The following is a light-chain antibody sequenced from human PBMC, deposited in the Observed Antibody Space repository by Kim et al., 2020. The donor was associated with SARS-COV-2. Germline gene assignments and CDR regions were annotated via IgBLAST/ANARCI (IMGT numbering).Light chain of an antibody. CDR2: GKY. J-gene: IGLJ3*02. CDR3: NSRDSSGDHVV. V-gene: IGLV3-19*01. Sequence: ALVHTARVTCKGDSLRNYYATWYQQRPGQAPVLVLYGKYNRPSGIPDRFSGSASGNTASLTITGAQAEDEADYYCNSRDSSGDHVVFGGGTQLTVL. CDR1: SLRNYY.